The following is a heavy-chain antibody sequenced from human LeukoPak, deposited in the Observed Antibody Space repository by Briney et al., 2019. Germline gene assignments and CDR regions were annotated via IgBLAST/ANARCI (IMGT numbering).Heavy chain of an antibody. Sequence: PGGSLRLSCAASGFTFSSYEMNWVRQAPGKGLEWVSYISSSGSTIYYADSVKGRFTISRDNAKNSLYLQMNSLRAEDTAVCYCARDPFPDGFDYWGQRTPVTVSS. CDR3: ARDPFPDGFDY. CDR1: GFTFSSYE. V-gene: IGHV3-48*03. CDR2: ISSSGSTI. J-gene: IGHJ4*02. D-gene: IGHD2-21*01.